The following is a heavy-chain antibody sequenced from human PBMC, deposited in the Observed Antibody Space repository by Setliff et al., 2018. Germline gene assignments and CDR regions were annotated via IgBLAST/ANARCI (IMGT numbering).Heavy chain of an antibody. V-gene: IGHV4-39*07. CDR1: GGSISSHGFY. D-gene: IGHD3-3*01. CDR2: IFYGGST. J-gene: IGHJ4*02. CDR3: ARTDDYYNFYAY. Sequence: SETLSLTCTVSGGSISSHGFYWGWIRQPPGEGLEWIGSIFYGGSTYYNPSLKSRVTTSIDASKNQFSLKLDSVTAADTAVYYCARTDDYYNFYAYWGQGTLVTVSS.